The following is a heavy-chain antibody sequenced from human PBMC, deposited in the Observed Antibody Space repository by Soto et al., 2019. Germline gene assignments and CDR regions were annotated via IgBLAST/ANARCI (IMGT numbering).Heavy chain of an antibody. D-gene: IGHD3-22*01. CDR3: AGGGHYYDSIRAYYYYGMDV. Sequence: QVQLVQSGAEVKKPGSSVKVSCKASGGTFSSYAISWVRQAPGQGLEWMGGIIPIFGTANYAQKFQGRVTITADESTSTAYMELSSLRSEDTAVYYCAGGGHYYDSIRAYYYYGMDVWGQGTTVTVSS. CDR2: IIPIFGTA. J-gene: IGHJ6*02. V-gene: IGHV1-69*01. CDR1: GGTFSSYA.